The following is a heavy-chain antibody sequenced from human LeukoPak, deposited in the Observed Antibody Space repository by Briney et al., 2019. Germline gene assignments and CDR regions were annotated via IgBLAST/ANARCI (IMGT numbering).Heavy chain of an antibody. J-gene: IGHJ5*02. CDR3: SKDYYASGSYPTA. CDR2: ITDVGGST. CDR1: GFAFSTYA. Sequence: PGGSLRLSCAASGFAFSTYAMNWVRQAPGKGLEWVSTITDVGGSTYYAESVRGRFTVSRDNSKNTVSLQMNSRRVEDTAVYYCSKDYYASGSYPTAWGQGTLVTVSS. D-gene: IGHD3-10*01. V-gene: IGHV3-23*01.